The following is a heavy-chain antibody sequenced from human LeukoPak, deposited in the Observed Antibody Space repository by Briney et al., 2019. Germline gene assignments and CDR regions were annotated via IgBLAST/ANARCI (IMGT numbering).Heavy chain of an antibody. CDR2: IKSKTDGGTT. Sequence: GGSLRLSCAASGFTFSNAWMSWVRQTKGKWLAWAGRIKSKTDGGTTDYAAPVKGRFTISRDDSKNTLYLQMNNLKTEDTAVYYCTTSGSHYGTSDYWGQGTLVTVSS. D-gene: IGHD1-26*01. CDR3: TTSGSHYGTSDY. J-gene: IGHJ4*02. V-gene: IGHV3-15*01. CDR1: GFTFSNAW.